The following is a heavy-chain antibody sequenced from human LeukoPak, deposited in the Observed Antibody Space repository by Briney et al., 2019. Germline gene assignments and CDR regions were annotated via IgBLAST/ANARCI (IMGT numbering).Heavy chain of an antibody. CDR3: ARVSDSSGYYSLSGMDV. CDR2: ISAYNGNT. Sequence: ASVKVSCKASGYTFTSYGISWVRQAPGQGLEWMRWISAYNGNTNYAQKLQGRVTMTTDTSTSTAYMELRSLRSDDTAVYYCARVSDSSGYYSLSGMDVWGQGTTVTVSS. CDR1: GYTFTSYG. D-gene: IGHD3-22*01. V-gene: IGHV1-18*01. J-gene: IGHJ6*02.